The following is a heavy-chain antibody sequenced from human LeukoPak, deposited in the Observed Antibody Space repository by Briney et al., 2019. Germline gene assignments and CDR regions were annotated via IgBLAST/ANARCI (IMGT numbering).Heavy chain of an antibody. CDR3: ARARNWGRNFDY. J-gene: IGHJ4*02. V-gene: IGHV4-59*01. CDR1: GGSISSYY. Sequence: PSETLSLTYTVSGGSISSYYWRCIRHPPGKGLGWIGYIDNSGSTNYNPSLKSRITISINTSSIQFSLKLSSVTAADTSVYYCARARNWGRNFDYWGQGTLVTVSS. CDR2: IDNSGST. D-gene: IGHD7-27*01.